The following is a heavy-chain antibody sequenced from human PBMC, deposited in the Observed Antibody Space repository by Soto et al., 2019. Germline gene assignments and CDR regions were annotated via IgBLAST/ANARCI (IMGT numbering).Heavy chain of an antibody. Sequence: GGSLRLSCAASGFTFSSYAMSWVRQAPGKGLEWVSAISGSGGSTYYADSVKGRFTISRDNSKNTLYLQMNSLRAEDTAVYYCAKGIYYDRPTHDAFGIWGQGTMVTVSS. CDR3: AKGIYYDRPTHDAFGI. CDR1: GFTFSSYA. V-gene: IGHV3-23*01. D-gene: IGHD3-22*01. CDR2: ISGSGGST. J-gene: IGHJ3*02.